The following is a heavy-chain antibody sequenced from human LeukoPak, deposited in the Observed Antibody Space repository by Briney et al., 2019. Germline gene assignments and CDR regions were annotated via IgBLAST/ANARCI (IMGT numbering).Heavy chain of an antibody. CDR2: VSSAGSA. Sequence: PSETLSLTCEVSGGSVNSGDSYWSWVRQPPGKGLEWVGYVSSAGSANYNPSLRGRGGISVDTSKNQFSLRLTSVTAADMAVYFCARLSLRRNYFDYWGQGTLVIVSS. CDR1: GGSVNSGDSY. J-gene: IGHJ4*02. D-gene: IGHD2-15*01. CDR3: ARLSLRRNYFDY. V-gene: IGHV4-30-4*01.